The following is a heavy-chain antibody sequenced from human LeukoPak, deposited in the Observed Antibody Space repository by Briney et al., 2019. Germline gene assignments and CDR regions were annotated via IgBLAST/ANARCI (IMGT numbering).Heavy chain of an antibody. Sequence: PGGSLRLSCAGSGFTFSTYGMHWVRQAPGKGLEWVAIIWHDGSTKYYGGSVKGRFTISRDDSKNTLYLQMNSLRAEDTAVYYCARDKGNYGAGSYMIGDFDYWGQGTLVAVSS. J-gene: IGHJ4*02. CDR3: ARDKGNYGAGSYMIGDFDY. V-gene: IGHV3-33*01. D-gene: IGHD3-10*01. CDR2: IWHDGSTK. CDR1: GFTFSTYG.